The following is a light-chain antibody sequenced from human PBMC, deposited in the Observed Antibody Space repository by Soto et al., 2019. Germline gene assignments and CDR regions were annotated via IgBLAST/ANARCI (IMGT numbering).Light chain of an antibody. CDR3: LQYGSYPRT. CDR1: QGIRSH. Sequence: DIQMTQSPSSLSASVGDRVIITCRASQGIRSHLAWSQQKPGKAPTSLIYVASNLQSGVPSKFSGSGSGTDFTLTINSLQPEDFATYYCLQYGSYPRTFGPGTKVDIK. J-gene: IGKJ3*01. CDR2: VAS. V-gene: IGKV1-16*02.